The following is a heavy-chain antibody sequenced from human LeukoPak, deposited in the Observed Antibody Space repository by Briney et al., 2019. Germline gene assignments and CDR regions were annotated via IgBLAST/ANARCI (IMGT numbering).Heavy chain of an antibody. J-gene: IGHJ4*02. Sequence: GESLRLSCAASGFTFSSYAMSWVRQAPGKGLQWVSAISSSGANTYYADSVKGRLTISRDNSKNTLYLQMDSLRDEDRAVYYCANGGNSLGYFDYWGLGILVTVSS. CDR2: ISSSGANT. CDR3: ANGGNSLGYFDY. D-gene: IGHD4-23*01. V-gene: IGHV3-23*01. CDR1: GFTFSSYA.